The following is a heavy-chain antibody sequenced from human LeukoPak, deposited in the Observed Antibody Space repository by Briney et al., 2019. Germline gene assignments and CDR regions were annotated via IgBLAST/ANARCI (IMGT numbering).Heavy chain of an antibody. Sequence: SETLSLTCTVSGYSISSGYYWGWIRQPPGKGLEWIGSIYHSGSTYYNPSLKSRVTISVDTSKNQFSLKLSSVTAADTAVYYCARVAGVLYGDYVSPFDYWGQGTLVTVSS. CDR3: ARVAGVLYGDYVSPFDY. CDR1: GYSISSGYY. D-gene: IGHD4-17*01. J-gene: IGHJ4*02. V-gene: IGHV4-38-2*02. CDR2: IYHSGST.